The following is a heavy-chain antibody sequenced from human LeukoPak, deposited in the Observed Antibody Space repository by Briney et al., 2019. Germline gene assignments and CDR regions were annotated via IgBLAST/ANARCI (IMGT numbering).Heavy chain of an antibody. CDR3: ARGEAGTSHYYYYMDV. CDR2: IDTSGNT. V-gene: IGHV4-4*07. D-gene: IGHD3-10*01. J-gene: IGHJ6*03. Sequence: SETLSLTCTLSGGSISIYRWSWIRQPAGKGLEWMGRIDTSGNTNYNPSLNGRVTMSVDTYKNQFSLKLSSVTAADTAVYYCARGEAGTSHYYYYMDVWGKGTTVTVSS. CDR1: GGSISIYR.